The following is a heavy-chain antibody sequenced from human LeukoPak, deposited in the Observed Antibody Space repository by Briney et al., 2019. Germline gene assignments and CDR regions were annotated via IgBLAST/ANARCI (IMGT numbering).Heavy chain of an antibody. V-gene: IGHV5-51*01. J-gene: IGHJ5*02. D-gene: IGHD6-6*01. Sequence: GESLKVSCKASGYRFTSYWIGWVRQMPGKGLEWRGIIFPDDSDTRYSLSFQGQVTISADKSINTASLQWSSLKASDTAMYYCARHGSIGVRQNWFDPWGQGTLVTVSS. CDR3: ARHGSIGVRQNWFDP. CDR2: IFPDDSDT. CDR1: GYRFTSYW.